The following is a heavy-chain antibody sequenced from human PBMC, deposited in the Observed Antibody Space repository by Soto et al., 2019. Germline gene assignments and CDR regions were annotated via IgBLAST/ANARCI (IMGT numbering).Heavy chain of an antibody. D-gene: IGHD6-13*01. Sequence: GESLKISCKGSGYSFTSYWIGWVRQMPGKGLEWMGIIYPGDSDTRYSPSFQGQVTISADKSISTAYLQWTSLKASDTAMYYCARTSAAGKYYYGMDVWGQGTTVTVSS. V-gene: IGHV5-51*01. CDR3: ARTSAAGKYYYGMDV. CDR2: IYPGDSDT. J-gene: IGHJ6*02. CDR1: GYSFTSYW.